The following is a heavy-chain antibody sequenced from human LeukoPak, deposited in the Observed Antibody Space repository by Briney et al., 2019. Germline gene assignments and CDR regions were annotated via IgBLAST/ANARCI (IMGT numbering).Heavy chain of an antibody. CDR3: ARESSAAGFSFDY. Sequence: GGSLRLSCAASGFTFSSYAMHWVRQAPGKGLEWVAVISYDGSNKYYADSVKGRFTISRDNSKNTLYLQMNSLRAEDTAVYYCARESSAAGFSFDYWGQGTLVTVSS. D-gene: IGHD6-13*01. CDR1: GFTFSSYA. CDR2: ISYDGSNK. J-gene: IGHJ4*02. V-gene: IGHV3-30*04.